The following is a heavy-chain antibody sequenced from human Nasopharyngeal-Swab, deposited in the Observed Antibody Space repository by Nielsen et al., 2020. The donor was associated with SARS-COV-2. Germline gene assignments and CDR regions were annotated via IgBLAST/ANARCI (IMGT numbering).Heavy chain of an antibody. J-gene: IGHJ4*02. CDR2: ITADGAAT. CDR1: GFTFSSYE. Sequence: GESLKISCAASGFTFSSYEMTWVRLAPGKGLELVSVITADGAATAYVDSVKGRFTISKDNSKNTLYLQMNSLRAEDTALYYCAKGTLGFCRGGSCYPLDSWGQGTLVTVSS. V-gene: IGHV3-23*01. CDR3: AKGTLGFCRGGSCYPLDS. D-gene: IGHD2-15*01.